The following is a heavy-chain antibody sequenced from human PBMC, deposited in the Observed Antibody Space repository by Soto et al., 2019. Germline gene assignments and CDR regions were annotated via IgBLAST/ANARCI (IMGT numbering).Heavy chain of an antibody. D-gene: IGHD4-17*01. Sequence: EVQLVESGGGLVQPGGSLRLSCAAAGFTFKNYWMHWVRQAPGKGLVWVSRINSDGSSTSYADSVKGRFTISRDNAKNTLYLQMNSLRAEDTAVYYCARDQNDYGEFDYWGQGTLVTVSS. J-gene: IGHJ4*02. CDR3: ARDQNDYGEFDY. V-gene: IGHV3-74*01. CDR1: GFTFKNYW. CDR2: INSDGSST.